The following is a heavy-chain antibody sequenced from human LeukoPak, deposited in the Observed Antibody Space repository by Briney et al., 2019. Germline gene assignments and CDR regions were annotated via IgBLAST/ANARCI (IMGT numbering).Heavy chain of an antibody. CDR1: GGSISSYY. J-gene: IGHJ4*02. D-gene: IGHD3-22*01. Sequence: KSSETLSLTCTVPGGSISSYYWNWIRQPPGKGLEWIGEINHSGSTNYNPSLKSRVTISVDTSKNQFSLKLSSVTAADTAVYYCVRRSTYYYDSSGYYWGQGTLVTVSS. V-gene: IGHV4-34*01. CDR2: INHSGST. CDR3: VRRSTYYYDSSGYY.